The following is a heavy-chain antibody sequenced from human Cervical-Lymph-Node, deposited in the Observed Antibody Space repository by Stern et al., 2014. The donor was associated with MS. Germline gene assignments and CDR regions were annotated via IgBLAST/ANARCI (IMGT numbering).Heavy chain of an antibody. J-gene: IGHJ4*02. Sequence: MQLVESGVEVKKPGASVKVSCRASGYNFTNYGITWVRQAPGQGLEWMGWISTYNGNPTYAQKFQGRVTMTTDTATKPAYLELRSLTQDDTAVFYCAREAAARSFDFWGQGTLVTVSS. CDR3: AREAAARSFDF. CDR1: GYNFTNYG. CDR2: ISTYNGNP. D-gene: IGHD6-6*01. V-gene: IGHV1-18*01.